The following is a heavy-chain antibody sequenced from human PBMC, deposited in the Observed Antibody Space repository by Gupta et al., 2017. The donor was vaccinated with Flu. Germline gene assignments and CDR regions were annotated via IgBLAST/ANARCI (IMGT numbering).Heavy chain of an antibody. D-gene: IGHD3-10*01. J-gene: IGHJ3*02. V-gene: IGHV4-4*07. CDR2: VSTGGTT. CDR3: ARFFAGSPNAFDI. CDR1: GGSLSYHY. Sequence: QVQLQESGPGLVKPSETLSLTCAVSGGSLSYHYWNWIRQPAGGGLEWIGRVSTGGTTIYNPSLETRVTMTLDTSKNDFSLNLKSVTAADTAVYFCARFFAGSPNAFDIWGQGTMVTVSS.